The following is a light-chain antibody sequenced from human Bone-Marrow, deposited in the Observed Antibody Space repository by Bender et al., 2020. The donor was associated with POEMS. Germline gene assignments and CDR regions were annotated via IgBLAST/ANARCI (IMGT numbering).Light chain of an antibody. CDR1: ISDVGSYNR. J-gene: IGLJ2*01. CDR2: EVS. CDR3: SSYGNINTPVV. V-gene: IGLV2-14*02. Sequence: QSALTQPASVSGSPGQSITISCTGTISDVGSYNRVSWYQQSPGTAPKLMIYEVSNRPAGVSSRFSGSKSGNTASLTISGLQAEDEADYYCSSYGNINTPVVLGGGTKVTVL.